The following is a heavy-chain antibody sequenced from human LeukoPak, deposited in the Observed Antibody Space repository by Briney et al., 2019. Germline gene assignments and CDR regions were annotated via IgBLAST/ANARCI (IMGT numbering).Heavy chain of an antibody. CDR2: ISYDGSNK. CDR3: AREVEYAFDI. V-gene: IGHV3-30-3*01. Sequence: GGSPRLSCAASGFTFSSYAMHWVRQAPGKGLEWVAVISYDGSNKYYADSVKGRFTISRDNSKNTLYPQMDSLRAEDTAVYYCAREVEYAFDIWGQGTMVTVSS. D-gene: IGHD2/OR15-2a*01. CDR1: GFTFSSYA. J-gene: IGHJ3*02.